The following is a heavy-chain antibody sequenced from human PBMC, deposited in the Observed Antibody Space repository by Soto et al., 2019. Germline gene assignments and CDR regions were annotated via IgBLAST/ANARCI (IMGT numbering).Heavy chain of an antibody. CDR1: GYTFTSYG. CDR3: ARDQAVLVPAAATYYYYGMDV. J-gene: IGHJ6*02. V-gene: IGHV1-18*01. Sequence: QVQLVQSGAEVKKPGASVKVSCKASGYTFTSYGISWVRQAPGQGLEWMGWISAYNGNTNYAQKLQGRVTMTTDTATXXAXMXXRSLRSDDTAVYYCARDQAVLVPAAATYYYYGMDVWGQGTTVTVSS. CDR2: ISAYNGNT. D-gene: IGHD2-2*01.